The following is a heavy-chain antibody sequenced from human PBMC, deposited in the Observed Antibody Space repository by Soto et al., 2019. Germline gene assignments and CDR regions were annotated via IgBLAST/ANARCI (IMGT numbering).Heavy chain of an antibody. D-gene: IGHD3-16*01. Sequence: QITLKESGPTLVKPTQTLTLTCTFSGFSLSTSGVGVGWIRQPPGKALEWLALIYWDDDKRYSPSLRSRLTITKDTSKNQVVLTMTNMDPVDTATYYCAQRPIGGVIFDYWGQGILVTVSS. V-gene: IGHV2-5*02. J-gene: IGHJ4*02. CDR3: AQRPIGGVIFDY. CDR1: GFSLSTSGVG. CDR2: IYWDDDK.